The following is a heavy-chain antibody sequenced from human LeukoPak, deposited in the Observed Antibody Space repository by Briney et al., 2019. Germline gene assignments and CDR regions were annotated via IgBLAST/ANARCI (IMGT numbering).Heavy chain of an antibody. D-gene: IGHD4-23*01. V-gene: IGHV3-7*01. Sequence: PGGSLRLSCAASGFTFSSFAMTWVRQAPGKGLEWVANIKQDGSEKYYVDSVKGRFTISRDNAKNSLYLQMNSLRAEDTAVYYCARDPNSDAFDIWGQGTMVTVSS. J-gene: IGHJ3*02. CDR2: IKQDGSEK. CDR1: GFTFSSFA. CDR3: ARDPNSDAFDI.